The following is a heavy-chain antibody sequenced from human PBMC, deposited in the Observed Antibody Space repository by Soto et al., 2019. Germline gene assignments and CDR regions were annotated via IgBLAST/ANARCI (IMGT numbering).Heavy chain of an antibody. CDR3: ARDGREASGMDV. V-gene: IGHV4-59*11. J-gene: IGHJ6*02. CDR1: GGSISSHD. Sequence: SGTLSLTCTVSGGSISSHDWSWVRQAPGKGLEWIGHIYYRGSTTYNPSLRSRSTISVDTSNNQFSLKLNSVTTADTAVYYCARDGREASGMDVWGQGTKVTVSS. D-gene: IGHD1-26*01. CDR2: IYYRGST.